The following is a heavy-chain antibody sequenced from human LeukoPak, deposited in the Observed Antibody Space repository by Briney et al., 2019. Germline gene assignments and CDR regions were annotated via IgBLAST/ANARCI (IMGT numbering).Heavy chain of an antibody. D-gene: IGHD4-17*01. CDR1: RFSFSNYG. CDR2: ISFSGGRI. Sequence: GGSLRLSCVASRFSFSNYGMSWVRQGPGKGLEWVSAISFSGGRIFYADSVKGRFTISRDNSKSTLYLQMNSLRAEDTAVYYCARVISAYGDYREIWGQGTLVTVSS. J-gene: IGHJ4*02. V-gene: IGHV3-23*01. CDR3: ARVISAYGDYREI.